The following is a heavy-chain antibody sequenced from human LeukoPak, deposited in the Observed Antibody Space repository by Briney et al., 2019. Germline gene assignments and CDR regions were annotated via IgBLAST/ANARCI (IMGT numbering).Heavy chain of an antibody. J-gene: IGHJ4*02. CDR1: GGSITPYH. Sequence: PSETLSLTCTVSGGSITPYHWSWIRQPPGKALEWIGHISYSGSTNYNPSLKSRVTISVDTSKTQFSLNLSSVTAADTAVYYCARAIHYYNSGAVLDNWGQGTLVTVSS. D-gene: IGHD3-22*01. CDR3: ARAIHYYNSGAVLDN. V-gene: IGHV4-59*01. CDR2: ISYSGST.